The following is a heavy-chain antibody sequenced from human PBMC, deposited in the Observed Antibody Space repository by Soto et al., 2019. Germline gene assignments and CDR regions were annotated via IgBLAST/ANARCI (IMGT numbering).Heavy chain of an antibody. Sequence: SETLSLTCAVSGGSISSSNWWSWVRQPPGKGLEWIGEIYHSGSTNYNPSLKSRVTISVDKSKNQFSLKLGSVTAADTAVYYCARSQQLVRWFDPWGQGTLVTVSS. CDR1: GGSISSSNW. CDR2: IYHSGST. V-gene: IGHV4-4*02. D-gene: IGHD6-13*01. CDR3: ARSQQLVRWFDP. J-gene: IGHJ5*02.